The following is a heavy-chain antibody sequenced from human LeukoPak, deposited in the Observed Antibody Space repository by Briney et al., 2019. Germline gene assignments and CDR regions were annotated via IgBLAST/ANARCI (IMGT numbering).Heavy chain of an antibody. CDR1: GYTFTSYG. Sequence: EASVKVSCKASGYTFTSYGISWVRQAPGQGLEWMGWISAYNGNTNYAQKLQGRVTMTTDTSTSTAYMELRSLRSDDTALYFCARDHESSGYPTSDYWGQGTLVTVSS. D-gene: IGHD3-22*01. V-gene: IGHV1-18*01. CDR2: ISAYNGNT. CDR3: ARDHESSGYPTSDY. J-gene: IGHJ4*02.